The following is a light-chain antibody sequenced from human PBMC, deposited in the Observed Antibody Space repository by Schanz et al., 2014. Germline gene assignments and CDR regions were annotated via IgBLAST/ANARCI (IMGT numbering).Light chain of an antibody. V-gene: IGLV1-51*01. Sequence: QSVLTQPPSVSAAPGQKVTISCSGSSSNIGNNYVSWYQQLPGTAPKLLIYDNNKRPPGIPDRFSGSKSGTSATLGITGLQTGDEADYYCETWDSSLSAGVFGGGTKLTVL. J-gene: IGLJ3*02. CDR2: DNN. CDR3: ETWDSSLSAGV. CDR1: SSNIGNNY.